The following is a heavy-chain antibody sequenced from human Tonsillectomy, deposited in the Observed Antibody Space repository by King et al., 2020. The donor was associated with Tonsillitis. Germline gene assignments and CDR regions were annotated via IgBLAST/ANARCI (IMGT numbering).Heavy chain of an antibody. V-gene: IGHV4-39*01. CDR3: ARMIRYFDWLSADYFDY. CDR2: IYYSGST. D-gene: IGHD3-9*01. Sequence: QLQESGPGLVKPSETLSLTCTVSGGSISSSSYYWGWIRQPPGKGLEWIGSIYYSGSTYYNPSLKSRVTISVDTSKNQFSLKLSSVTAADTAVYYCARMIRYFDWLSADYFDYWGQGTLVTVSS. CDR1: GGSISSSSYY. J-gene: IGHJ4*02.